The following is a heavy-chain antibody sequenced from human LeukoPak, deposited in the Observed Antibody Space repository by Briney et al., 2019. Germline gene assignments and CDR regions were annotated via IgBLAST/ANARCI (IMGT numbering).Heavy chain of an antibody. V-gene: IGHV1-18*01. CDR1: GYTFTSYG. CDR2: ISAYNGNT. CDR3: ARDDIAYCGGDCYWAPDY. D-gene: IGHD2-21*02. J-gene: IGHJ4*02. Sequence: ASVKVSCKASGYTFTSYGISWVRQAPGQGLEWMGWISAYNGNTNYAQKLQGRVTMTTDTSTSTAYMELRSLRSDDTAVYYCARDDIAYCGGDCYWAPDYWGQGTLVTVSS.